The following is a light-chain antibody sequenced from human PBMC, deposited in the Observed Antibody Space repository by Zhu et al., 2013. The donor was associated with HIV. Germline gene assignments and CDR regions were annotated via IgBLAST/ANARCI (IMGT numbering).Light chain of an antibody. CDR1: QSVSSSY. CDR2: DAS. CDR3: QQRSNWALT. J-gene: IGKJ4*01. V-gene: IGKV3D-20*02. Sequence: DIVLTQSPGTLSLSPGERATLSCRASQSVSSSYLAWYQQRPGQAPRLLIYDASNRATGIPARFSGSGSGTDFTLTISSLEPEDFAVYYCQQRSNWALTFGGGTKVEIK.